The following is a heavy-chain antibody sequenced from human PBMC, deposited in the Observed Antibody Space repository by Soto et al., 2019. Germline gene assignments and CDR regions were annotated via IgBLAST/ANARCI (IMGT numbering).Heavy chain of an antibody. CDR1: GYTFSNFG. J-gene: IGHJ4*02. D-gene: IGHD2-8*01. CDR2: ISPYNGNT. V-gene: IGHV1-18*01. Sequence: QVQLVQSGGEVKKPGASVKVSCKASGYTFSNFGLSCVRQAPGQGLELMGWISPYNGNTNYAQKLQGRLTMTTDTSTRTAYMELRSLRSDDTAVYYCARDRLGVSVTGGGFESWGQGTLVTVSS. CDR3: ARDRLGVSVTGGGFES.